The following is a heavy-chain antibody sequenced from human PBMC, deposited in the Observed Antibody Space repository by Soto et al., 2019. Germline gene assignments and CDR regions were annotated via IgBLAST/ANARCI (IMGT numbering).Heavy chain of an antibody. J-gene: IGHJ4*02. Sequence: GGSLRLSCAASGFTFSSYGMHWVRQAPGKGLEWVAVISNDGSNRYYADSVKGRFTISRDYSKNTVYLQMNSLRAEDTAVYHCAKASSHYGSGSYYTIDYWGQGTLVTVSS. D-gene: IGHD3-10*01. CDR3: AKASSHYGSGSYYTIDY. CDR2: ISNDGSNR. CDR1: GFTFSSYG. V-gene: IGHV3-30*18.